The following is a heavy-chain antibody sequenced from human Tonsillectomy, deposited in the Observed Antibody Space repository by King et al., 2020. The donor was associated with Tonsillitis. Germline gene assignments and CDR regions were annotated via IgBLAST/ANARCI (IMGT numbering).Heavy chain of an antibody. V-gene: IGHV3-48*03. CDR3: AREFEPVGYSGGWLVY. Sequence: VQLVESGGGLVQPGGSLRLSCAASGFTFSSYKMNWVRQAPGKGLEWGSYISSSGSSGSTIYYTDSVRGRFTISRDNAKNSLYLQMKSLRAEDTAVYYCAREFEPVGYSGGWLVYWGQGTLVTVSS. CDR2: ISSSGSSGSTI. J-gene: IGHJ4*02. CDR1: GFTFSSYK. D-gene: IGHD6-19*01.